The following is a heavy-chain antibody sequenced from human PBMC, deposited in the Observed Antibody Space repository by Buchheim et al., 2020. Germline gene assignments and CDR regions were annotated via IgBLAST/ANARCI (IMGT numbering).Heavy chain of an antibody. V-gene: IGHV4-34*10. D-gene: IGHD2-2*01. Sequence: QVQLQESGPGLVKPSETLSLTCTVYGGSFSGYYWSWIRQPPGKGLEWIGEINHSGSTNYNPSLKSRVTISVDTSKNQFSLKLSSVTAADTAVYYCARYSWDSDMPGMDVWGQGTT. CDR1: GGSFSGYY. CDR2: INHSGST. CDR3: ARYSWDSDMPGMDV. J-gene: IGHJ6*02.